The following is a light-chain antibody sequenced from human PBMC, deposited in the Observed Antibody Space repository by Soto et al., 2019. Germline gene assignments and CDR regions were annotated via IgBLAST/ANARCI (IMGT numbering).Light chain of an antibody. V-gene: IGKV1-33*01. CDR3: QQYDNIPYT. CDR1: QGISNY. J-gene: IGKJ2*01. Sequence: DIQMTQSPSSLSASVGDRVTITCQASQGISNYLNWYQQKPGKAPKLLIYDAHSLETGVPSRFSGGGSGTHFTFTISSLQPEDIATYYCQQYDNIPYTVGQGTKVDIK. CDR2: DAH.